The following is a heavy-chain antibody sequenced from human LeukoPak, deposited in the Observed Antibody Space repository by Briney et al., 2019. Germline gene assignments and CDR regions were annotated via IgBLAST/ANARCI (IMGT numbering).Heavy chain of an antibody. Sequence: GGSLRLSCAASGFTFSSYGMHWVRQAPGKGLEWVSHISRSGSTRYYADSLKGRFTISRDNAKNSLYLQMNSLRAEDTAVYYCARTAYYYDSSGYDDAFDIWGQGTMVTVSS. CDR2: ISRSGSTR. V-gene: IGHV3-48*04. J-gene: IGHJ3*02. CDR1: GFTFSSYG. CDR3: ARTAYYYDSSGYDDAFDI. D-gene: IGHD3-22*01.